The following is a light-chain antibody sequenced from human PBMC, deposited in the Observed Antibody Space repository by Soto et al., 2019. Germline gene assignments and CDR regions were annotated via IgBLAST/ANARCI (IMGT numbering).Light chain of an antibody. CDR2: DVS. V-gene: IGKV3D-20*02. J-gene: IGKJ4*01. CDR3: QQRSSWPLT. CDR1: QSVSSSY. Sequence: EIVLTQSPGTLSLSPGERATLSCRASQSVSSSYLAWYQQKPGQAPRLLIHDVSDRATGIPARFSGSGSGTDFTLTISSLEPEDFAVYYCQQRSSWPLTFGGGTKVDNK.